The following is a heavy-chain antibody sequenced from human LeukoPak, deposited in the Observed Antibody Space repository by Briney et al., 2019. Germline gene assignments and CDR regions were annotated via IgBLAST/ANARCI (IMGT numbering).Heavy chain of an antibody. V-gene: IGHV3-33*01. D-gene: IGHD6-13*01. CDR2: IWYDGSNK. Sequence: GGSVRLSCAASGFTFSSYGMHWVRQAPGKGLEWVAVIWYDGSNKYYADSVKGRFTISRDNSKNTLYLQMNSLRAEDTAVYYCARDERYSSSYDYWGQGTLVTVSS. CDR1: GFTFSSYG. CDR3: ARDERYSSSYDY. J-gene: IGHJ4*02.